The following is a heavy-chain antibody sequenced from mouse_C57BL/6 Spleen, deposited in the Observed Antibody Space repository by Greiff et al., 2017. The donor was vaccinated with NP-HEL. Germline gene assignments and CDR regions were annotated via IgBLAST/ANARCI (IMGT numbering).Heavy chain of an antibody. CDR1: GYSITSGYY. CDR3: ARVGGSGGFDY. Sequence: EVKLQESGPGLVKPSQSLSLTCSVTGYSITSGYYWNWIRQFPGNKLEWMGYISYDGSNNYNPSLKNRISITRDTSKNQFFLKLNSVTTEDTATYYCARVGGSGGFDYWGQGTTLTVSS. J-gene: IGHJ2*01. V-gene: IGHV3-6*01. CDR2: ISYDGSN. D-gene: IGHD3-2*02.